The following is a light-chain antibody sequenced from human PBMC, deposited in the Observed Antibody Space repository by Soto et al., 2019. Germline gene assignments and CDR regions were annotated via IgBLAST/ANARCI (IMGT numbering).Light chain of an antibody. CDR2: GIS. J-gene: IGKJ5*01. V-gene: IGKV3-15*01. CDR1: KSVNSN. CDR3: QQHSKWRIT. Sequence: KTKRPAILRVSTEGRSRWSPKHRKSVNSNYLAWYQQHPGQPPRLLIYGISTRATGIPARFSGSGCGTEFSLSICSLQSPDFAVYYCQQHSKWRITVGRGTRLEIK.